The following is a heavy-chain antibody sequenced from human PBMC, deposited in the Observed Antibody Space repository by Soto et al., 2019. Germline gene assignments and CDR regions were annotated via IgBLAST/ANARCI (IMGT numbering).Heavy chain of an antibody. J-gene: IGHJ4*02. CDR1: GYSFTTYW. CDR3: TRQLDILTGYYY. V-gene: IGHV5-51*01. CDR2: IYPGDSKT. D-gene: IGHD3-9*01. Sequence: PGESLKLSCKASGYSFTTYWIGWVRQMPGKGLEWMGTIYPGDSKTTYGPSFQGQVTLSADKSINTAYLQWSSLKASDTAMYYCTRQLDILTGYYYWGQGTLVTVSS.